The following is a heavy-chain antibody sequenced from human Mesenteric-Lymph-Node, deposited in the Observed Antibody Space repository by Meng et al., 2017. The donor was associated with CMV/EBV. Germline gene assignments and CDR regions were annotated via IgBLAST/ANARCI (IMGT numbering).Heavy chain of an antibody. V-gene: IGHV4-34*01. Sequence: QRQLSQWGAGLLKPSVTLFVSCAVYGGSFSGYYWNWIRQSPEKGLEWIGEINHSGSTTYNPSFTSRIIISVDTSTNQISLNMSSVTAADTAVYYCARGSSYDILTGYFDYWGQGALVTVSS. CDR2: INHSGST. J-gene: IGHJ4*02. CDR3: ARGSSYDILTGYFDY. D-gene: IGHD3-9*01. CDR1: GGSFSGYY.